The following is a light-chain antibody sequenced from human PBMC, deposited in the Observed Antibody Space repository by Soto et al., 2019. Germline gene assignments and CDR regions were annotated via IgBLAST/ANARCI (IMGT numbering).Light chain of an antibody. Sequence: QSALTQPASVSGSPGQSITISCAGTNSDVGGYDYVSWYQHHPGIAPKLVIYAVNNRPSGISNRFSGSKSGNTASLTISGLQAEDGADYYCCSFTGSNSLVFGGGTKLTVL. V-gene: IGLV2-14*01. J-gene: IGLJ2*01. CDR2: AVN. CDR3: CSFTGSNSLV. CDR1: NSDVGGYDY.